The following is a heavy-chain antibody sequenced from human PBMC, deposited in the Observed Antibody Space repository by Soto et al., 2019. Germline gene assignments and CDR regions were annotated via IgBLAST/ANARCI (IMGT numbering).Heavy chain of an antibody. V-gene: IGHV4-30-2*01. Sequence: PSETLSLTCAVSGGSISSGGYSWSWIRQPPGKGLEWIGYIYHSGSTYYNPSLKSRVTISVDRSKNQFSLKLSSVTAADTAVYYCARRNTLAAAGPVDYWGQGTLVTVSS. CDR1: GGSISSGGYS. D-gene: IGHD6-13*01. J-gene: IGHJ4*02. CDR2: IYHSGST. CDR3: ARRNTLAAAGPVDY.